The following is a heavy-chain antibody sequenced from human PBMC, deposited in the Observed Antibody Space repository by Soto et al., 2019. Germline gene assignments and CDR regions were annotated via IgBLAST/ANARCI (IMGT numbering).Heavy chain of an antibody. CDR2: IIPIFGTA. D-gene: IGHD6-19*01. J-gene: IGHJ4*02. CDR3: ARGWSSGAPVGPFDY. V-gene: IGHV1-69*13. CDR1: GGTFSIYA. Sequence: SVKVSCKASGGTFSIYAISCVLRSGLQWREGMGGIIPIFGTANYAQKFQGRVTITADESTSTAYMELSSLRSEDTAVYYCARGWSSGAPVGPFDYWGQGTMVTVSS.